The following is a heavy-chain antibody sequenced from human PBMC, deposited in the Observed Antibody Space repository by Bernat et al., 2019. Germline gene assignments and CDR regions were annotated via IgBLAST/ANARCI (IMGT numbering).Heavy chain of an antibody. CDR2: ISSGGTT. V-gene: IGHV3-23*01. D-gene: IGHD6-6*01. CDR1: GFNFKNFG. CDR3: AESSAWSHWYFAL. J-gene: IGHJ2*01. Sequence: EMQLLESGGGLVQPGGSLRLSCAASGFNFKNFGMSWVRQAPGKGLEWVSPISSGGTTNYADSVKGRFTISRDSNNNTLYLQLNSLRVGNTAVYYCAESSAWSHWYFALWGRGTLGPISS.